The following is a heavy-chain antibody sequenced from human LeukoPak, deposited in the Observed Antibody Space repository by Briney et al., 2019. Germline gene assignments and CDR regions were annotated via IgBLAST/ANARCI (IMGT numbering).Heavy chain of an antibody. J-gene: IGHJ3*02. CDR1: GFTFSSYS. D-gene: IGHD6-13*01. Sequence: GGSLRLSCAASGFTFSSYSMNWVRQAPGKGLEWVSSISSSSSYIYYADSVKGRFTISRDNAKNSLYLQMNSLRAEDTAVYYCARVQLVAAAAPGAFDIWGQGTMVTVSS. CDR3: ARVQLVAAAAPGAFDI. CDR2: ISSSSSYI. V-gene: IGHV3-21*01.